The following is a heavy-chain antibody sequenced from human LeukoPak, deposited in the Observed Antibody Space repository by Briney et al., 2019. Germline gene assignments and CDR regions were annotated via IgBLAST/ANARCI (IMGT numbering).Heavy chain of an antibody. CDR3: ARARYYVDSTGVYGFVFGH. D-gene: IGHD3-10*02. CDR2: TYYRSRWYN. CDR1: GDSVSSSSVA. V-gene: IGHV6-1*01. Sequence: SQTLSLTCAISGDSVSSSSVAWNWIRQSPSRGLEWLGRTYYRSRWYNDYAVSVKSRITINPDTSKNQFSLQLNSVTPEDTAVFYCARARYYVDSTGVYGFVFGHWGQGTLVTVSS. J-gene: IGHJ4*02.